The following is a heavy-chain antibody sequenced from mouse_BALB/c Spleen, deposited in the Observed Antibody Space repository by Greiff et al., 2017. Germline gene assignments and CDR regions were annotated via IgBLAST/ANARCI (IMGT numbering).Heavy chain of an antibody. D-gene: IGHD2-14*01. J-gene: IGHJ3*01. CDR2: IYPGDGDT. CDR3: ARGRYSWFAY. Sequence: VKLQESGAELARPGASVKLSCKASGYTFTSYWMQWVKQRPGQGLEWIGAIYPGDGDTRYTQKFKGKATLTADKSSSTAYMQLSTLASEDSAVYYCARGRYSWFAYWGQGTLVTVSA. CDR1: GYTFTSYW. V-gene: IGHV1-87*01.